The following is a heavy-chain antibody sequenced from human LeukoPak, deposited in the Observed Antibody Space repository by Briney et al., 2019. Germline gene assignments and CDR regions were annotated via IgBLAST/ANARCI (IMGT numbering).Heavy chain of an antibody. D-gene: IGHD2-8*01. CDR3: AKVGDTSMVKPYWYFDL. CDR2: ISYDGSKT. CDR1: GFTFSSYW. Sequence: GGSLRLSCAASGFTFSSYWMHWVRQAPGKGLEWVALISYDGSKTYYTDSVKGRFTISRDDSKNTLVLQMNSLRAEDTAVYYCAKVGDTSMVKPYWYFDLWGRGTLVTVSS. J-gene: IGHJ2*01. V-gene: IGHV3-30*18.